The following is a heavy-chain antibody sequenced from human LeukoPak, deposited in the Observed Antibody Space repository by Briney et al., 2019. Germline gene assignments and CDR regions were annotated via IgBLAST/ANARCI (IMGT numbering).Heavy chain of an antibody. V-gene: IGHV3-15*05. CDR3: TTVGVATSGFFGP. Sequence: GGSLRLSCAASGFTFSNAWMTWVRQAPGKGLEWVGRIKNKPDGGTTDYAAPVKGRFTISRDDSINTLYLQMNSLKTEDTAFYYCTTVGVATSGFFGPWGQGTLVTVSS. J-gene: IGHJ5*02. D-gene: IGHD5-12*01. CDR1: GFTFSNAW. CDR2: IKNKPDGGTT.